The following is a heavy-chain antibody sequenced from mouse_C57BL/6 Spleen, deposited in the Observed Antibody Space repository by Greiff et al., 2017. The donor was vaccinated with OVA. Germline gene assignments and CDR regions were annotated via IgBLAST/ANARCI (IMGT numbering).Heavy chain of an antibody. CDR1: GYTFTSYW. V-gene: IGHV1-52*01. CDR3: ARSGYGSSFSFDY. D-gene: IGHD1-1*01. CDR2: IDPSDSET. Sequence: QVQLKQPGAELVRPGSSVKLSCKASGYTFTSYWMHWVKQRPIQGLEWIGNIDPSDSETHYNQKFKDKATLTVDKSSSTAYMQLSSLTSEDSAVYYCARSGYGSSFSFDYWGQGTTLTVSS. J-gene: IGHJ2*01.